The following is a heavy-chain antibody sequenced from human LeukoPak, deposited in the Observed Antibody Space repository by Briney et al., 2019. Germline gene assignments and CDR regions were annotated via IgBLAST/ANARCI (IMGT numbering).Heavy chain of an antibody. V-gene: IGHV1-2*02. CDR3: GRGIQSFDP. CDR2: IRPMNGDT. J-gene: IGHJ5*02. CDR1: GYTFVAYY. Sequence: ASVKVSCKTAGYTFVAYYIHWVRQAPGQGLEWMGRIRPMNGDTKYSQKFQDRVSITMDTSTTTAYMELRSLTSDATAVYYCGRGIQSFDPWGQGTLVTVSS.